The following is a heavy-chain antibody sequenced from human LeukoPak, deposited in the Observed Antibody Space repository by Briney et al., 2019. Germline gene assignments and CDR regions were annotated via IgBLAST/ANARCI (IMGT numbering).Heavy chain of an antibody. J-gene: IGHJ4*02. CDR2: INPNSGGT. Sequence: ASVKVSCKVSGYTLTELSIHWVRQAPGKGLEWMGWINPNSGGTNYAQKFQGRVTMTRDTSISTAYMELSRLRSDDTAVYYCARPLTYYYDSSGFDYWGQGTLVTVSS. CDR1: GYTLTELS. V-gene: IGHV1-2*02. D-gene: IGHD3-22*01. CDR3: ARPLTYYYDSSGFDY.